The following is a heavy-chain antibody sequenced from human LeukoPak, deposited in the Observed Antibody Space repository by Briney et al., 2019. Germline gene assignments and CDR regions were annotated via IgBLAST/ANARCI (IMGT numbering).Heavy chain of an antibody. CDR3: ARGLFYYYDSSGRDAFDI. CDR1: GGFISGHY. V-gene: IGHV4-59*08. Sequence: PSETLSLTCTVSGGFISGHYWTWIRQPPGKGLEWIGYIYNSGSTKYSPSLKSRVTISVDTSKNQFSLNLSSVTAADTAVYYCARGLFYYYDSSGRDAFDIWGQGSMVTVSS. J-gene: IGHJ3*02. CDR2: IYNSGST. D-gene: IGHD3-22*01.